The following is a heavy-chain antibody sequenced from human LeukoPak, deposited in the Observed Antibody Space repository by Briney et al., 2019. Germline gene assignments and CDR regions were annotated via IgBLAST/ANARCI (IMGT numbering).Heavy chain of an antibody. CDR1: GFPFNAYW. D-gene: IGHD6-13*01. CDR3: ARSLPYGTTWYGRSDF. J-gene: IGHJ4*02. V-gene: IGHV3-7*03. CDR2: IRQDGDTK. Sequence: GGSLRLSCAASGFPFNAYWMTWVRQAPGKGLEWVANIRQDGDTKYYVDSVKGRFTISRDNAMHSLYLQMNSLRAEDTAIYYCARSLPYGTTWYGRSDFWGQGTLVTVSS.